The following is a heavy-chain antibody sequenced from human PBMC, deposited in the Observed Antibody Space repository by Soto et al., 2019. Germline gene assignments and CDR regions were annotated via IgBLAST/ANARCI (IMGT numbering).Heavy chain of an antibody. V-gene: IGHV4-34*01. Sequence: QVQLQQWGTGLLKPSETLSLTCRVDGGSFTDYYWNWIRQSPRKGLEWIGEIKHKGSHNYNPSLRGPPTLSVDTSKNEFSLRLNSVTAADTAVYYCARGGGVIFGQMVGFDPWGQGTPVTVSS. CDR2: IKHKGSH. J-gene: IGHJ5*02. CDR3: ARGGGVIFGQMVGFDP. CDR1: GGSFTDYY. D-gene: IGHD3-16*01.